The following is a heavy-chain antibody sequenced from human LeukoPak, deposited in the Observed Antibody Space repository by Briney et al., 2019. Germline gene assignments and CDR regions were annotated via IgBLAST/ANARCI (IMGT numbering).Heavy chain of an antibody. CDR3: ARDNSQWFGEYINWFDP. Sequence: PGGSLRLSCAASGFTFSDYYMSWIRQAPGKGLEWVSYISSSGSTIYYADSVKGRFTISRDNAKNSLYLQMNSLRAEDTAVYYCARDNSQWFGEYINWFDPWGQGTLVTVSS. V-gene: IGHV3-11*01. CDR2: ISSSGSTI. D-gene: IGHD3-10*01. CDR1: GFTFSDYY. J-gene: IGHJ5*02.